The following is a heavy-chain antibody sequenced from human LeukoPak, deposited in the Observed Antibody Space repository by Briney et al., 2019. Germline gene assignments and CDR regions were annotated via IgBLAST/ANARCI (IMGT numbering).Heavy chain of an antibody. CDR2: ISSSSKYI. Sequence: GGSLRLSCAASGFNFSDYNMNWVRQAPGKGLEWVSVISSSSKYIYYADSVKGRFTISRDNAKNSLYLQMNSLRAEDTAVYYCARVSTAVSLAIDYWGQGTLVTVST. CDR3: ARVSTAVSLAIDY. V-gene: IGHV3-21*06. CDR1: GFNFSDYN. D-gene: IGHD6-13*01. J-gene: IGHJ4*02.